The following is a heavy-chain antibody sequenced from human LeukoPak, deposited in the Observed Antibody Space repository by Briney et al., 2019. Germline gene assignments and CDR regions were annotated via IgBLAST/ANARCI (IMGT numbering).Heavy chain of an antibody. Sequence: ASVKVSCKASGGTFSSYAISWVRQAPGQGLEWMGRIIPILGIANYAQKFQGRVTITADKSTSTAYMELSSLRSEDTAVYYCARRCSSTSCYSYYGMDVWGQGTTVTVSS. J-gene: IGHJ6*02. V-gene: IGHV1-69*04. CDR1: GGTFSSYA. CDR2: IIPILGIA. CDR3: ARRCSSTSCYSYYGMDV. D-gene: IGHD2-2*01.